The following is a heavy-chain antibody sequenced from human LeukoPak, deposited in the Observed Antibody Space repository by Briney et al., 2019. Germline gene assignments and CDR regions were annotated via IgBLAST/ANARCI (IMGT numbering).Heavy chain of an antibody. J-gene: IGHJ4*02. CDR3: ASIWWDYYGSGTPNYYFDY. Sequence: ASVKVSCKASGYTFLNYGISWVRQAPGQGLEWMGWISPYSGNTYRAQKLQGRVTMTTDTSTSTANMELRSLRSDDTAVYYCASIWWDYYGSGTPNYYFDYWGQGTLVTVSS. CDR1: GYTFLNYG. V-gene: IGHV1-18*01. CDR2: ISPYSGNT. D-gene: IGHD3-10*01.